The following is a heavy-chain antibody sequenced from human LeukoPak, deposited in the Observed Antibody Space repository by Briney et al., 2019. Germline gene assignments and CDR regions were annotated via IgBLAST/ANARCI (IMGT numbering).Heavy chain of an antibody. V-gene: IGHV4-39*07. CDR3: ARDPRQGGDFWSATNWFDP. CDR2: MHYTATT. J-gene: IGHJ5*02. CDR1: GASISSASYY. D-gene: IGHD3-3*01. Sequence: PSETPSLTCTVSGASISSASYYWAWIPQPPGKGLEWIARMHYTATTYSNPSLKSRVTISVDTSKNQFSLNLNSVTAADTAVYYCARDPRQGGDFWSATNWFDPWGQGTLVTVSS.